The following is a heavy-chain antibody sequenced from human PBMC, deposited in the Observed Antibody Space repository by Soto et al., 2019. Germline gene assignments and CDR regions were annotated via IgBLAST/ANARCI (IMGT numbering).Heavy chain of an antibody. D-gene: IGHD6-13*01. CDR3: ARESIAAAHWYFDL. J-gene: IGHJ2*01. Sequence: QVQLVESGGGVVQPGRSLRLSCAASGFTFSSYGMHWVRQAPGKGLEWVAVIWYDGSNKYYADSVKGRFTISRDNCKNTLYLQMNSLRAEDTAVYYCARESIAAAHWYFDLWGRGTLVTVSS. CDR2: IWYDGSNK. CDR1: GFTFSSYG. V-gene: IGHV3-33*01.